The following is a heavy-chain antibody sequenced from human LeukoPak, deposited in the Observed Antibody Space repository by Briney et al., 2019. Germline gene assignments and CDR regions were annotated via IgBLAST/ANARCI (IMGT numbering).Heavy chain of an antibody. CDR2: IYRGGPT. CDR3: ARDSYVDSEAVRWFDP. CDR1: GLTVSSNH. J-gene: IGHJ5*02. V-gene: IGHV3-66*01. Sequence: PGGSLRLPCAASGLTVSSNHMSWLRQAPGKGLEWVSVIYRGGPTYYADSVKGRFTISRDNSKNTLYLQMNSLRAEDTAVYYCARDSYVDSEAVRWFDPWGQGTLVTVSS. D-gene: IGHD4-17*01.